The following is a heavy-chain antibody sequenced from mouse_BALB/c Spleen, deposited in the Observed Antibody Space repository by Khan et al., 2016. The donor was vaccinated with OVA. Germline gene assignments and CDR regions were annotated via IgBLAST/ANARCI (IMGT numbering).Heavy chain of an antibody. CDR2: IWSAGST. CDR3: ARRGYDYGRGALFAS. CDR1: GFSLNNYS. Sequence: QVQLKQSGPGLVQPSQSLSITCTVSGFSLNNYSVHWVRQSPGKGLEWLGVIWSAGSTDYNAAFISRLTISKDNSRSQASFKMNSLQTNDTDIYYCARRGYDYGRGALFASWGQGTPVTVSA. D-gene: IGHD2-4*01. V-gene: IGHV2-2*02. J-gene: IGHJ3*01.